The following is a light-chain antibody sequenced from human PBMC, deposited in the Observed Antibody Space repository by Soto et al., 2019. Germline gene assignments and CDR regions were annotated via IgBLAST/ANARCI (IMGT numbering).Light chain of an antibody. CDR1: QSVSSY. V-gene: IGKV3-11*01. J-gene: IGKJ1*01. CDR2: DAS. CDR3: QQRSNWPPTWT. Sequence: EIVLTQSPATLSLSPGERATLSCRASQSVSSYLAWYQQKPRQAPSLLIYDASTRATGIPARFRGSGSGTDFNLTLSSLEPEDFAVYYCQQRSNWPPTWTFGQGTKVDIK.